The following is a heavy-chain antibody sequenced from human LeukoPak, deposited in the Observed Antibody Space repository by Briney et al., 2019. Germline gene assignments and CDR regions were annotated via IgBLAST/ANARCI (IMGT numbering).Heavy chain of an antibody. D-gene: IGHD2-2*01. V-gene: IGHV1-2*04. J-gene: IGHJ4*02. CDR3: ARGAPSYCSSTSCLAYYFDY. CDR2: INPNSGGT. CDR1: GYTFTGYY. Sequence: ASVKVSCKASGYTFTGYYMHWVRQAPGQGLEWMGWINPNSGGTNYAQKFQGWVTMTRDTSISTAYMELSRLGSDDTAVYYCARGAPSYCSSTSCLAYYFDYWGQGTLVTVSS.